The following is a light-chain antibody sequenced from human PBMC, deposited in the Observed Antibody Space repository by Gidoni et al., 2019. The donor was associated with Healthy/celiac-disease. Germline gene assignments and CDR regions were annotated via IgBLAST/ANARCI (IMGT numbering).Light chain of an antibody. V-gene: IGKV3-11*01. Sequence: EIVLTQSPATLSWSPGEKATLSCRASQSVSSYLAWYQQKPCQAPRLLIYDASNRATGIPARFSGSGSGTDFTLTISSLEPEDFAVYYCQQRSNWPPALTFGGGTKVEIK. CDR3: QQRSNWPPALT. CDR2: DAS. J-gene: IGKJ4*01. CDR1: QSVSSY.